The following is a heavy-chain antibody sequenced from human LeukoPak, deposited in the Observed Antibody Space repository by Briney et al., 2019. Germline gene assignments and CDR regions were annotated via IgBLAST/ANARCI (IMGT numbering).Heavy chain of an antibody. Sequence: PSETLSLTCAVSGGSISSGGYSWSWIRQPPGKGLEWIGYIYHSGSTYYNPSLKSRVTISVDRSKNQFSLKLSSVTAADTAVYYCARVRGTELVFDYWGQGTLVTVSS. V-gene: IGHV4-30-2*01. J-gene: IGHJ4*02. CDR3: ARVRGTELVFDY. CDR1: GGSISSGGYS. D-gene: IGHD3-10*01. CDR2: IYHSGST.